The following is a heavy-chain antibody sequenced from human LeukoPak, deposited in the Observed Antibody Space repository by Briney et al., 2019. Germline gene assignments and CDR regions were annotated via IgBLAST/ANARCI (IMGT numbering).Heavy chain of an antibody. J-gene: IGHJ4*02. CDR3: ARVELRFWGQLDY. CDR1: GYTFTGYY. Sequence: EASVKVSCKASGYTFTGYYMHWVRQAPGQGLEWMGWINPNSGGTNYAQKFQGRVTMTRDTSTSTAYMELSRLRSDDTAVYYCARVELRFWGQLDYWGQGTLVTVSS. CDR2: INPNSGGT. V-gene: IGHV1-2*02. D-gene: IGHD1-7*01.